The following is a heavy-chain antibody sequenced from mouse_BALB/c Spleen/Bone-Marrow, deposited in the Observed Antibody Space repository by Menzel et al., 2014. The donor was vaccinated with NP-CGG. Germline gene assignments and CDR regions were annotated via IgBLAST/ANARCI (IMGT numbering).Heavy chain of an antibody. CDR1: GFTFNTNA. D-gene: IGHD2-1*01. J-gene: IGHJ3*01. CDR3: VSGNYRFAY. V-gene: IGHV10S3*01. CDR2: IRSKSNNYAT. Sequence: EVQLVESGGGLVQPKGSLKLSCAASGFTFNTNAMNWVRQAPGKGLEWVARIRSKSNNYATYYADSVKDRFTISRDDSQSMLYLQMNNLKTEDTAMYYCVSGNYRFAYWGQGTLVTASA.